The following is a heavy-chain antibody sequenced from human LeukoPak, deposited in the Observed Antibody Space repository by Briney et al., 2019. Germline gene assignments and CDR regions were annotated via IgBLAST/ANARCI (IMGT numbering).Heavy chain of an antibody. CDR1: GGSISSYY. CDR3: AREGRDGYNSNGYDY. J-gene: IGHJ4*02. D-gene: IGHD5-24*01. V-gene: IGHV4-59*01. Sequence: PSETLYLTCTVSGGSISSYYWSWIRQPPGKGLEWIGYIYYSGSTNYNPSLKSRVTISVDTSKNQFSLKLSSVTAADTAVYYCAREGRDGYNSNGYDYWGQGTLVTVSS. CDR2: IYYSGST.